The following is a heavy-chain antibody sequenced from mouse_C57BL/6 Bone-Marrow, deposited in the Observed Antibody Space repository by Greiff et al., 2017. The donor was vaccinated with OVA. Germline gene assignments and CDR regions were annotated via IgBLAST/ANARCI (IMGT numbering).Heavy chain of an antibody. V-gene: IGHV5-17*01. CDR1: GFTFSDYG. D-gene: IGHD2-1*01. CDR3: ASRGNYVPWFAY. CDR2: ISSGSSTI. Sequence: DVQLVESGGGLVKPGGSLKLSCAASGFTFSDYGMQWVRQAPEKGLEWVAYISSGSSTIYYADTVKGRFTISRDNAKNTLYLQMTSLRSEDTAMYYCASRGNYVPWFAYWGQGTLVTVSA. J-gene: IGHJ3*01.